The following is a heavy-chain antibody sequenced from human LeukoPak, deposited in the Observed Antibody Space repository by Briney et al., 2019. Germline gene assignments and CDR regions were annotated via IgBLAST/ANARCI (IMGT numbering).Heavy chain of an antibody. D-gene: IGHD3-22*01. J-gene: IGHJ4*02. CDR2: ISSSSSYI. CDR1: GFTFSSYS. Sequence: GGSLRLSCAASGFTFSSYSMNWARQAPGKRLEWVSSISSSSSYIYYADSVKGRFTISRDNAKNSPYLQMNSLRAEDTAVYYCARDADNYYDSSGYSDYWGQGTLVTVSS. V-gene: IGHV3-21*01. CDR3: ARDADNYYDSSGYSDY.